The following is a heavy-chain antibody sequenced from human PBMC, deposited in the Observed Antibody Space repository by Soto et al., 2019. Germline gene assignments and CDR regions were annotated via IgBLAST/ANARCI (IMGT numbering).Heavy chain of an antibody. V-gene: IGHV4-61*01. CDR2: IYYSGST. J-gene: IGHJ3*02. D-gene: IGHD2-15*01. CDR3: ARSPYCSGGSCTRAAFDI. CDR1: VGSVSSGSYY. Sequence: SETLSLTCTFSVGSVSSGSYYWSWVRQPPWKGLEWIGYIYYSGSTNYNPSLKSRVTISVDTSKNQFSLKLSSVTAADTAVYYCARSPYCSGGSCTRAAFDILGQGTRVNVSS.